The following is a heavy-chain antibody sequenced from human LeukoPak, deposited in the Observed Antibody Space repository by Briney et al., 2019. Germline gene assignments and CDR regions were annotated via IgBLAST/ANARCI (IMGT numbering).Heavy chain of an antibody. J-gene: IGHJ6*04. CDR2: IYHSGST. CDR3: ARSSRTYYYYGMDV. D-gene: IGHD1-1*01. CDR1: GGSISSSNW. V-gene: IGHV4-4*02. Sequence: SGTLSLTCAVSGGSISSSNWWSWVRQPPGKGLEWIGEIYHSGSTNYNPSLKSRVTISVDKSKNQFSLKLSSVTAADTAVYYCARSSRTYYYYGMDVWGKGTTATVSS.